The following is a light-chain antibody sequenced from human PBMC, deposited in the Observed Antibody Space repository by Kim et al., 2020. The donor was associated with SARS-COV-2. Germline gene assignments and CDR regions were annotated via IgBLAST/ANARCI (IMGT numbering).Light chain of an antibody. V-gene: IGLV4-60*03. CDR1: SGHSSYI. J-gene: IGLJ3*02. Sequence: SSVKLTCTLSSGHSSYIIAWHQQQPGKAPRYLMNLEGSGSYNKGSGVPHRFSGSSSGADRYLTISNLQSEDEADYYCETWDSYTRVFGGGTQLTVL. CDR3: ETWDSYTRV. CDR2: LEGSGSY.